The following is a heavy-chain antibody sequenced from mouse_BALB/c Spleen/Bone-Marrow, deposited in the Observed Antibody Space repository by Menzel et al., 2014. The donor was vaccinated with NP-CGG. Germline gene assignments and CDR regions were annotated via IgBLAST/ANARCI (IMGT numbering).Heavy chain of an antibody. CDR1: GYAFSSSW. CDR3: ARSDGYRDMDY. J-gene: IGHJ4*01. D-gene: IGHD2-3*01. CDR2: IYPGDGDT. V-gene: IGHV1-82*01. Sequence: QVQPQQSGPELVKPGASVKISCKASGYAFSSSWMNWVKQRPGQGLEWIGRIYPGDGDTKYNGKFKGKATLTADKSSSTAYMQLSSLTSVDSAVYFCARSDGYRDMDYWGQGTSVTVSS.